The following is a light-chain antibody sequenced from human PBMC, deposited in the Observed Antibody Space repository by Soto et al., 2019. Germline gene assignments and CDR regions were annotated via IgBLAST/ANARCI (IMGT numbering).Light chain of an antibody. CDR3: CSYAGSPRYV. V-gene: IGLV2-11*01. CDR1: SSDVGGYNY. J-gene: IGLJ1*01. Sequence: QSALTQPRSVSGSPGQSVTISCTGTSSDVGGYNYVSWYQQHPSKAPKVMIYDVSERPSGVPDRFSGSKSGNTASRTISGLQAEDEADYYCCSYAGSPRYVFGTGTKLTVL. CDR2: DVS.